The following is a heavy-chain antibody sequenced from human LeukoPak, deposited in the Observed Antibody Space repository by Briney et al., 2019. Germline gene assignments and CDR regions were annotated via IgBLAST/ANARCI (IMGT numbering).Heavy chain of an antibody. Sequence: PGGSLRLSCAASGFTFSSYAMSWVRQAPGKGLEWVSAISGSGGSTYYADSVKGRFTISRDNSKNTLYLQMNSLRAEDTAVYYCAKDPRYCSSTSCVDYWSQGTLVTVSS. D-gene: IGHD2-2*01. CDR1: GFTFSSYA. V-gene: IGHV3-23*01. CDR2: ISGSGGST. J-gene: IGHJ4*02. CDR3: AKDPRYCSSTSCVDY.